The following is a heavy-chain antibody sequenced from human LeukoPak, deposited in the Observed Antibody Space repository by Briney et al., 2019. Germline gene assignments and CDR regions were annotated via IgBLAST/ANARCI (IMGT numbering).Heavy chain of an antibody. J-gene: IGHJ4*02. Sequence: GGSLRLSCAASGFTFISYSMNCVRQPPGKWLEWVSSISSSSSYIYYADSVKGRFTISRDNAKISLYLQMNSLRAEDTAVYYCASYYDSSGYFQTVLDYWGQGTLVTVSS. CDR3: ASYYDSSGYFQTVLDY. CDR2: ISSSSSYI. V-gene: IGHV3-21*01. CDR1: GFTFISYS. D-gene: IGHD3-22*01.